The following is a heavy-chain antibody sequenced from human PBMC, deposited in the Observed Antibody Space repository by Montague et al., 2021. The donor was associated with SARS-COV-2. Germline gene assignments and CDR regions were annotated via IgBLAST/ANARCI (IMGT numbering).Heavy chain of an antibody. J-gene: IGHJ4*02. CDR3: VRGWGSWFH. CDR1: TTSFSGYY. V-gene: IGHV4-34*01. CDR2: IDQGGKT. Sequence: SETLSLTCAVHTTSFSGYYRGWIRQSPGKGLEWIGEIDQGGKTXXXPTLKSRVTISADTSKSQFSLKLNSVTAADTAVYYCVRGWGSWFHWGQGTLVTVSS. D-gene: IGHD3-16*01.